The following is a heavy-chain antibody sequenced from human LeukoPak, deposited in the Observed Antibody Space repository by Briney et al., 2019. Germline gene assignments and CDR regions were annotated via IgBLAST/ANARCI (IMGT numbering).Heavy chain of an antibody. CDR3: ARVYSSSAEHDY. V-gene: IGHV3-74*01. J-gene: IGHJ4*02. Sequence: PGGSLRLSCAASGFTFSSYGMSWVRQAPGKGLEWVSRINSDGSSTSYADSVKGRFTISRDNAKNTLYLQMNSLRAEDTAVYYCARVYSSSAEHDYWGQGTLVTVSS. D-gene: IGHD6-6*01. CDR2: INSDGSST. CDR1: GFTFSSYG.